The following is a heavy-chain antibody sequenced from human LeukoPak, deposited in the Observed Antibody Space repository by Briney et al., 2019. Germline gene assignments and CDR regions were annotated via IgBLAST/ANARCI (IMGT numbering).Heavy chain of an antibody. V-gene: IGHV1-46*01. Sequence: ASVKVSCKASGYTFTSYYMHWVRQAPGQGLEWMGIINPSGGSTSYAQKFQGRVTMTRDTSISTAYMELSRLRSDDTAVYYCARSSSSVDYWGQGTLVTVSS. CDR1: GYTFTSYY. CDR3: ARSSSSVDY. CDR2: INPSGGST. D-gene: IGHD6-6*01. J-gene: IGHJ4*02.